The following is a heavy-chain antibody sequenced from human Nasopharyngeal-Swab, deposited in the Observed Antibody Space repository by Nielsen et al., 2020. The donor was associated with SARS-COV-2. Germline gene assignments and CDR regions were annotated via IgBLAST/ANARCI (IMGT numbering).Heavy chain of an antibody. V-gene: IGHV4-34*01. D-gene: IGHD6-13*01. CDR3: ARGPTQQLVRDY. Sequence: WIRQPPGKGLEWIGGINHSGSTSYNPSLKSRVTISVDTSKNQFSLKLSSVTAADTAVYYCARGPTQQLVRDYWGQGTLVTVSS. CDR2: INHSGST. J-gene: IGHJ4*02.